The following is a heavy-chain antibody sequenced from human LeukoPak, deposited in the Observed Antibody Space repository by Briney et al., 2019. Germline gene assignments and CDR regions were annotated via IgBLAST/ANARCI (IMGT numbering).Heavy chain of an antibody. CDR2: IYYSGST. CDR1: GGSISSGDYY. D-gene: IGHD5-18*01. CDR3: AREEDTAMVIGY. J-gene: IGHJ4*02. Sequence: SETLSLTCTVSGGSISSGDYYWSWIRQPPGKGLEWIGYIYYSGSTYYNPSLKSRVTISVDTSKNQFSLKLSSVTAADTAVYYCAREEDTAMVIGYWVQGTLVTVSS. V-gene: IGHV4-30-4*01.